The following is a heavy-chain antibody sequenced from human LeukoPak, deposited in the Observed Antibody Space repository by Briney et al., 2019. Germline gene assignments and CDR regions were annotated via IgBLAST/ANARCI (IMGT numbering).Heavy chain of an antibody. Sequence: GGSLRLSCAASGFTYSPYWMHWVRQAPGKGLVWVSHINSGGSSTSYADSVKGRFTISRDNAKNTLFLQMHSLRADDTAVYYCARSFGGTYYFDYWGQGTLVTVSS. V-gene: IGHV3-74*01. J-gene: IGHJ4*02. CDR1: GFTYSPYW. CDR2: INSGGSST. CDR3: ARSFGGTYYFDY. D-gene: IGHD1-26*01.